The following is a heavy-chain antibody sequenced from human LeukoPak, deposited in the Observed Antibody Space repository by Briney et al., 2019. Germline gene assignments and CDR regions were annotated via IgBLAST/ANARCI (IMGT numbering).Heavy chain of an antibody. CDR2: ISYDGSNK. CDR3: ATPMETLGQTPFDY. V-gene: IGHV3-30-3*01. Sequence: GGSLRLSCAASGFTFSSYAMHWVRQAPGKGLEWVAVISYDGSNKYYADSVKGRFTISRDNSKNTLYLQMNSLRAEDTAVYYCATPMETLGQTPFDYWGQGTLVTVSS. D-gene: IGHD1-1*01. J-gene: IGHJ4*02. CDR1: GFTFSSYA.